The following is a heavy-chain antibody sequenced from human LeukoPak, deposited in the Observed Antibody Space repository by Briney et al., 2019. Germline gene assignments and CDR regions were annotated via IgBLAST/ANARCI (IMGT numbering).Heavy chain of an antibody. CDR2: IYHSGTT. J-gene: IGHJ4*02. D-gene: IGHD3-16*01. V-gene: IGHV4-38-2*02. CDR1: GYSISSGYY. CDR3: TRCQWGTVDDS. Sequence: PSETLSLTCTVSGYSISSGYYWGWIRQPPGKGLEWIGSIYHSGTTSYNPSLQSRVTISVDTSTNQFSLEVRSVKAADTAVYFCTRCQWGTVDDSWGQGILVTVSS.